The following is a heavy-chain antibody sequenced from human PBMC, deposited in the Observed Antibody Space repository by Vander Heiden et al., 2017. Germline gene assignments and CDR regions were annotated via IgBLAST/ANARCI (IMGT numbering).Heavy chain of an antibody. V-gene: IGHV1-46*01. J-gene: IGHJ4*02. CDR2: INPSGGST. Sequence: QVQLVQSGAEVKKPGASVKVSCTASGYTFPSYYMHWVRQAPGQGLEWMGIINPSGGSTSYAQKFQGRVTMTRDTSTSTVYMELSSLRSEDTAVYYCARDYYHYDSSGSYDYWGQGTLVTVSS. CDR1: GYTFPSYY. CDR3: ARDYYHYDSSGSYDY. D-gene: IGHD3-22*01.